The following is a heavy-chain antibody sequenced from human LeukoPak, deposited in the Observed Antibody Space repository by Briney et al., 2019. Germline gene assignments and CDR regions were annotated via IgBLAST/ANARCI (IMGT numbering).Heavy chain of an antibody. CDR3: GRIRGDRHSSGWSDSFDI. J-gene: IGHJ3*02. D-gene: IGHD6-19*01. Sequence: GGSLRLSCAVSGFTFSSYWMTWVRQAPGKGLEWEANIKYDGSEKYYVDSVKGRFTISRDNAKNSLYLQMNSLRAEDTALYYCGRIRGDRHSSGWSDSFDIWGQGTMVTVSS. V-gene: IGHV3-7*03. CDR2: IKYDGSEK. CDR1: GFTFSSYW.